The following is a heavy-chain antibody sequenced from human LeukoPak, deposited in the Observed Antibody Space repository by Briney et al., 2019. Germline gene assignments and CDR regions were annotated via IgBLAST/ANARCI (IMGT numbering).Heavy chain of an antibody. J-gene: IGHJ3*02. CDR1: GYSFTNFW. CDR3: ARLYGSGSYYKSDAFDI. Sequence: GESLKISCKGSGYSFTNFWIGWARQMPGKGLEWMVIIYPGDSDTRYSPFFQGQVTISADKSISTAYLKWSSLKASDTAMYYCARLYGSGSYYKSDAFDIWGQGTMVTVSS. CDR2: IYPGDSDT. D-gene: IGHD3-10*01. V-gene: IGHV5-51*01.